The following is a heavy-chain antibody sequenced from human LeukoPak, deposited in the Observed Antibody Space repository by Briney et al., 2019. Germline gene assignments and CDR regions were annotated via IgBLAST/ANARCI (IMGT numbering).Heavy chain of an antibody. CDR3: ARDFYEYSFGY. CDR2: VYYSGST. Sequence: PSETLSLTCVVSGGSVSGYYWGWIRQPPGRGLEWIGYVYYSGSTNYNPSFKSRITISVDTSRNQFSLQLSSVTAADTAVYYCARDFYEYSFGYWGQGTLVTVSS. J-gene: IGHJ4*02. V-gene: IGHV4-59*02. CDR1: GGSVSGYY. D-gene: IGHD3-3*01.